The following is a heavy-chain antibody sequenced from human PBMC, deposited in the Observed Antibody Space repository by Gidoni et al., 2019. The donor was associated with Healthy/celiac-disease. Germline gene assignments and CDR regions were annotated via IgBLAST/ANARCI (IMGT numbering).Heavy chain of an antibody. CDR2: INSDGRST. CDR1: GFTFSSAW. D-gene: IGHD6-13*01. V-gene: IGHV3-74*01. CDR3: ARDSIAAAGSFDY. J-gene: IGHJ4*02. Sequence: EVQLVESGGGLVQPGGSLRLSCAASGFTFSSAWMHWFRQAPGKGLVWVSRINSDGRSTSYADFVKGRCTSYRDNDKNTLYRQMNSLRAEDTAVYYCARDSIAAAGSFDYWGQGTLVTVSP.